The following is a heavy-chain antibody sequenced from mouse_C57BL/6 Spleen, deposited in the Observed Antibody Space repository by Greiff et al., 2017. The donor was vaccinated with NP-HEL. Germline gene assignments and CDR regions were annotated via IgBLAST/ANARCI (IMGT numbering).Heavy chain of an antibody. V-gene: IGHV5-12*01. CDR2: ISNGGGST. D-gene: IGHD1-3*01. J-gene: IGHJ1*03. CDR3: ARHKGPQGAFDV. CDR1: GFTFSDYY. Sequence: EVKVVESGGGLVQPGGSLKLSCAASGFTFSDYYMYWVRQTPEKRLEWVAYISNGGGSTYYPDTVKGRFTISRDNAKNTLYLQMSRLKSEDTAMYYCARHKGPQGAFDVWGTGTTVTVSS.